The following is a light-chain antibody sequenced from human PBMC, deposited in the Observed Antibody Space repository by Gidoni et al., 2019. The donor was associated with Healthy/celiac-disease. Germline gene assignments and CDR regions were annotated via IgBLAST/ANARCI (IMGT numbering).Light chain of an antibody. CDR1: QSISSY. J-gene: IGKJ1*01. CDR2: AAS. Sequence: DIQMTQSPSSLSASVGDRVTITCRASQSISSYLNWYQQKPGKAPKLLIYAASSLQSWVPSRVSGSGSGTDFTLTISSLQPEDFATYYCQQSYSTPPWTCGQGTKVEIK. V-gene: IGKV1-39*01. CDR3: QQSYSTPPWT.